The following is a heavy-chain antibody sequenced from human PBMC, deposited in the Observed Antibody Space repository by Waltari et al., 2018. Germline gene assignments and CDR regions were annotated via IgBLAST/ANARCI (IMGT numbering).Heavy chain of an antibody. Sequence: QLQLQESGPGLVKPSETLSLTCTVSGGSISSSSYYWGWIRQPPGKGLEWIGSIYYSGVTYSNPSLKSRFTISVDTSKNQFSLKLSSVTAADTAVYYCARRSFIAAGVFYFDYWGQGTLVTVSS. CDR1: GGSISSSSYY. V-gene: IGHV4-39*01. J-gene: IGHJ4*02. CDR2: IYYSGVT. D-gene: IGHD6-13*01. CDR3: ARRSFIAAGVFYFDY.